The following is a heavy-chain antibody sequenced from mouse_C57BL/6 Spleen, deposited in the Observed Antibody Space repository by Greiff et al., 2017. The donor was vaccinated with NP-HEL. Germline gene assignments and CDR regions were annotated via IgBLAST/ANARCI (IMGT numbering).Heavy chain of an antibody. Sequence: QVQLQQSGAELVRPGASVTLSCKASGYTFTDYEMHWVKQTPVHGLEWIGAIDPETGGTAYNQKFKGKAILTADKSSSTAYMELRSLTSEDSAVYYCTSHYYSNYVGFAYWGQGTLVTVSA. D-gene: IGHD2-5*01. CDR1: GYTFTDYE. CDR3: TSHYYSNYVGFAY. V-gene: IGHV1-15*01. J-gene: IGHJ3*01. CDR2: IDPETGGT.